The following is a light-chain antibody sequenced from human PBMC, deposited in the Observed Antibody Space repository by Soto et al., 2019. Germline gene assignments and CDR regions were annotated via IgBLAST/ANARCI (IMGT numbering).Light chain of an antibody. CDR1: QSISTF. CDR2: AAS. V-gene: IGKV1-39*01. J-gene: IGKJ1*01. CDR3: QQSYTTPRR. Sequence: DIPMTQSPSSLSAPVGDRVSVTCRASQSISTFLNWYQQRPGEAPKLLIYAASSLQSGVPSRFSGSGSGADFTLTIGSLQPEDFATYYCQQSYTTPRRFGQGTKVEVK.